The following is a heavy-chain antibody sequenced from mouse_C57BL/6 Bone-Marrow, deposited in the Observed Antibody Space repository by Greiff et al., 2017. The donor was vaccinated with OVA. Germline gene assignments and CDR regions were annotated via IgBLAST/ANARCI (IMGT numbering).Heavy chain of an antibody. Sequence: EVQRVESGGGLVQPKGSLKLSCAASGFSFNTYAMNWVRQAPGKGLEWVARISSKSNNYATYYADSVKDRFTISRDDSESMLYLQMNNLRTEDTAMYYCVRRGYGSSWYFDVWGTGTTVTVSS. CDR1: GFSFNTYA. V-gene: IGHV10-1*01. CDR3: VRRGYGSSWYFDV. J-gene: IGHJ1*03. D-gene: IGHD1-1*01. CDR2: ISSKSNNYAT.